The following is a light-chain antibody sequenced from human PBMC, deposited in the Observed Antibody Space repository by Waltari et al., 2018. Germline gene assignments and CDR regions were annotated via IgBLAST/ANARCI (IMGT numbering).Light chain of an antibody. CDR1: SGSIVSNY. CDR3: QSSDINHHGV. J-gene: IGLJ3*02. Sequence: NFVLTQPHSVSESPGTTMTISCTRSSGSIVSNYVQWYQQRPGSAPPTVVYQDTQRLSGVPDRFSGSVDRSSNSASLTISGLQTEDAADYYCQSSDINHHGVFGGGTKLTVL. V-gene: IGLV6-57*03. CDR2: QDT.